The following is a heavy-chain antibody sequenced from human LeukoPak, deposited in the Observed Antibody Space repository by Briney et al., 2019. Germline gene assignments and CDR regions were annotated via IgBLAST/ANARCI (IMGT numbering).Heavy chain of an antibody. CDR3: ARLRGGSY. V-gene: IGHV3-7*01. CDR2: IGQDGGEQ. Sequence: GSLRLSCAASGFTFSNYWMTWVRQAPGKGLEWVANIGQDGGEQYYVDSVKGRFTISRDNTKDSLYLQMNSLGAEDTALYYCARLRGGSYWGRGTLVTVSS. J-gene: IGHJ4*02. D-gene: IGHD2-15*01. CDR1: GFTFSNYW.